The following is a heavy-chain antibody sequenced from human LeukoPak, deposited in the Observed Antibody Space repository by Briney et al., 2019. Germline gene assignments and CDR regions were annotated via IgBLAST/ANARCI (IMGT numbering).Heavy chain of an antibody. CDR2: INSDGSST. D-gene: IGHD6-19*01. J-gene: IGHJ6*02. CDR3: ARDPVSSGWQIYYYYYGMDV. CDR1: GFTFSSYW. V-gene: IGHV3-74*01. Sequence: GGSLRLSCAASGFTFSSYWMHWVRQAPGKGLVWVSRINSDGSSTCYADSVKGRFTISRDNAKNTLYLQMNSLRAEDTAVYYCARDPVSSGWQIYYYYYGMDVWGQGTTVTVSS.